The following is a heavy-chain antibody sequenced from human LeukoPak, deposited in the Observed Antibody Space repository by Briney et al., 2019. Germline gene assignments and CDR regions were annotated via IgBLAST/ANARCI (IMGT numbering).Heavy chain of an antibody. CDR3: AKHPHTAMVTSNFDY. V-gene: IGHV3-23*01. D-gene: IGHD5-18*01. CDR2: ITGSGGNT. CDR1: GFTFSSYA. Sequence: GGSLRLSCAASGFTFSSYAMSWVRQAPGKGLEWVSDITGSGGNTYYADSVKGRFTISRDNSKNTLYLQMNSLRAEDTAVYYCAKHPHTAMVTSNFDYWGQGTLVTVSS. J-gene: IGHJ4*02.